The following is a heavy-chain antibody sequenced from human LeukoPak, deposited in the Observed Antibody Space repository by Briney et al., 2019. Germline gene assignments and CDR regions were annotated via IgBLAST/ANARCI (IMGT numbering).Heavy chain of an antibody. J-gene: IGHJ4*02. D-gene: IGHD3-10*01. CDR1: GFTFSSYS. CDR3: ARMTLYGSGTVD. Sequence: PGGSLRLSCAASGFTFSSYSMHWVRPAPGKGLEYVSGISSNGGSTYYADSVKGRFTISRDNSKNTVNLQMGSLRIEDTAIYHCARMTLYGSGTVDWGQGILVTVSS. CDR2: ISSNGGST. V-gene: IGHV3-64*02.